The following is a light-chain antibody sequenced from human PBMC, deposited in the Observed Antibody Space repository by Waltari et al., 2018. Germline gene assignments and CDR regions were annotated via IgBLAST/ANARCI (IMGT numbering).Light chain of an antibody. Sequence: QSLLTQPPSLSAAPGQRVTIYCSGTSPNIGGNDVFWYQQFPGKAPRLLIYEDSCGHAGIPDRCSGSKSATSASLAISRLQTGDEADYYCGTWDSSLAVWMFGGGTRLTVL. J-gene: IGLJ3*02. CDR1: SPNIGGND. CDR3: GTWDSSLAVWM. V-gene: IGLV1-51*02. CDR2: EDS.